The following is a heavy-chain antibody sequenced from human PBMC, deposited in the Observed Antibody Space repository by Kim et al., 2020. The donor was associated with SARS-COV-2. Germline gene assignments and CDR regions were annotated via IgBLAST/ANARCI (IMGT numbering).Heavy chain of an antibody. Sequence: GGSLRLSCAASGFTFSSYAMSWVRQAPGKGLEWVSAISGSGGSTYYADSVKGRFTISRDNSKNTLYLQMNSLRAEDTAVYYCAKGGRFTIGPFDAFDIWGQGTMVTVSS. V-gene: IGHV3-23*01. CDR1: GFTFSSYA. D-gene: IGHD3-9*01. CDR2: ISGSGGST. J-gene: IGHJ3*02. CDR3: AKGGRFTIGPFDAFDI.